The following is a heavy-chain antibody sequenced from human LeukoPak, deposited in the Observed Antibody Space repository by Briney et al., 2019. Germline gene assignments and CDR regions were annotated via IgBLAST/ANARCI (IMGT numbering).Heavy chain of an antibody. Sequence: SETLSLTCTVSGGSISSSSYYWGWIRQPPGKGLEWIGSIYYRGNTYYNPSLKSRSTISVDTSKNQFSLKLSSVTAADPAVYYCARGRTTLSWFDPWGQGTLVTVSS. CDR3: ARGRTTLSWFDP. J-gene: IGHJ5*02. D-gene: IGHD1-7*01. V-gene: IGHV4-39*07. CDR2: IYYRGNT. CDR1: GGSISSSSYY.